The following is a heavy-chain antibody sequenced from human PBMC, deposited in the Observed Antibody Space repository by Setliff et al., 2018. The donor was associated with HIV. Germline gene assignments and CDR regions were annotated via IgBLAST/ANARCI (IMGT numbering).Heavy chain of an antibody. J-gene: IGHJ6*03. V-gene: IGHV3-23*01. Sequence: GGSLRLSCTASAFTFNKYAMAWVRQAPGKGLEWVSAISGSGGSTYYADSVKGRFTISRDNADRSLYLQMNSLRAEDTAVYYCVKDEEYIGVVSATMNMPGYYHYYYMDVWGKGSTVTVSS. CDR3: VKDEEYIGVVSATMNMPGYYHYYYMDV. CDR2: ISGSGGST. D-gene: IGHD2-2*01. CDR1: AFTFNKYA.